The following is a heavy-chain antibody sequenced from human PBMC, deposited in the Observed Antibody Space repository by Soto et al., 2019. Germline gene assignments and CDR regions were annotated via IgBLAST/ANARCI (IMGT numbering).Heavy chain of an antibody. CDR2: TDQDGSEN. CDR3: ASGLVEYRSSWYDD. D-gene: IGHD6-13*01. Sequence: GGSLRLSCAASGFTFNNYWMSWVRQAPGKGLEWVANTDQDGSENYYVDSVEGRFTISRDNAKNSLYLQMNSLRAEDTAVYYCASGLVEYRSSWYDDWGKGTLVPVSS. V-gene: IGHV3-7*01. J-gene: IGHJ5*02. CDR1: GFTFNNYW.